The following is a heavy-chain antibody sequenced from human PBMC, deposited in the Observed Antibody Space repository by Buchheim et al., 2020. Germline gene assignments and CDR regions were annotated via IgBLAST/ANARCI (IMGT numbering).Heavy chain of an antibody. V-gene: IGHV3-48*01. D-gene: IGHD3-22*01. CDR1: GFTFSSYS. J-gene: IGHJ4*02. CDR3: ARPPSDDSSGYYSDDY. Sequence: EVQLVESGGGLVQPGGSLRLSCAASGFTFSSYSMNWVRQAPGKGLEWVSYISSSSSTIYYADSVKGRFTISRDNAKNPLYLQMNSLRAEDTAVYYCARPPSDDSSGYYSDDYWGQGTL. CDR2: ISSSSSTI.